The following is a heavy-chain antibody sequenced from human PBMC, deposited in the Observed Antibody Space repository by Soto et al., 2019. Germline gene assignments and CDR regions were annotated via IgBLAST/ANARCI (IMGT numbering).Heavy chain of an antibody. Sequence: SQTLSLTCAISGDSVSSNSAAWNWIRQSPSRGLEWLGRTYYRSKWYNDYAVSVKSRITINPDTSKNQFSLQLNSVTPEDTAVYYCARDLFPAGSSWYDWFAPWGQGTLVTVSS. CDR2: TYYRSKWYN. J-gene: IGHJ5*02. CDR1: GDSVSSNSAA. D-gene: IGHD6-13*01. CDR3: ARDLFPAGSSWYDWFAP. V-gene: IGHV6-1*01.